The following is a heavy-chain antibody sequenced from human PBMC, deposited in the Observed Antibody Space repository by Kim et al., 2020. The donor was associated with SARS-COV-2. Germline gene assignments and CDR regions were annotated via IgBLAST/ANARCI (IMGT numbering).Heavy chain of an antibody. CDR3: ARQPKIAVAGGGY. J-gene: IGHJ4*02. D-gene: IGHD6-19*01. Sequence: TPSLKGRVTITGETSKNQLSLKLSSVTAADTAVYYCARQPKIAVAGGGYWGQGTLVTVSS. V-gene: IGHV4-39*01.